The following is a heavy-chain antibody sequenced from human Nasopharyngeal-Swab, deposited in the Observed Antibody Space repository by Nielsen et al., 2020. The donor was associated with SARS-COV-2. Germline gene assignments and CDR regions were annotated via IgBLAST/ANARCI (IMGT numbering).Heavy chain of an antibody. Sequence: GSLKISCAASGFTFSSYGMHWVRQAPGKGLEWVSANSGSGGSTYYTDSVKGRFIISRDSSKTTLFLQMNRLRAEDTAIYYCARFSTTWYNSAFDSWGQGTLVTVSS. CDR3: ARFSTTWYNSAFDS. CDR2: NSGSGGST. J-gene: IGHJ4*02. V-gene: IGHV3-23*01. D-gene: IGHD1-1*01. CDR1: GFTFSSYG.